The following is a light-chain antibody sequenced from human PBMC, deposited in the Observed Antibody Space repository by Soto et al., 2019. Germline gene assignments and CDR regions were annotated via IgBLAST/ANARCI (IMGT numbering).Light chain of an antibody. Sequence: EIVLTQSTATLSFSPGERATLSCRASQSVSSYLAWYQQKPGQAPRLLIYDASNRATGIPARFSGSGSGTDFTLTISSLEPEDFAVYYCQQRSNWRITFGQGTRLEIK. CDR3: QQRSNWRIT. J-gene: IGKJ5*01. CDR2: DAS. CDR1: QSVSSY. V-gene: IGKV3-11*01.